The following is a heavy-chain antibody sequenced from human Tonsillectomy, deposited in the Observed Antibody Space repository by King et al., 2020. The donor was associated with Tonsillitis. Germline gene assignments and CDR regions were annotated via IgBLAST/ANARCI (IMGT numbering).Heavy chain of an antibody. CDR2: IKSKIDGGTT. CDR3: TTESLAGGGARTFDP. D-gene: IGHD3-16*01. CDR1: GFTFSNAW. J-gene: IGHJ5*02. Sequence: VQLVQSGGGLVKPGGSLRLSCAASGFTFSNAWMSWVRQAPGKGLEWVGRIKSKIDGGTTDYAAPVKGRFTISRDDSKNTLHLQMNSLKIEDTAGYYCTTESLAGGGARTFDPWGQGTLVTVSS. V-gene: IGHV3-15*01.